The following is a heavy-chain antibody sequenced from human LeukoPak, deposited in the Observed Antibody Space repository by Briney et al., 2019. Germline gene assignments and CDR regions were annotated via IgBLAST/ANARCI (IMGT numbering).Heavy chain of an antibody. J-gene: IGHJ6*03. V-gene: IGHV4-59*01. CDR2: IFHSGIT. CDR1: GGSISSYY. Sequence: SETLSLTCSVSGGSISSYYWSWIRQPPGKGLEWIGYIFHSGITNNNPSLKSRVTISVDRSKNQLSLRLSSVTAADTAVYYCARVTYPPFYYYYFYMDVWGKGTTVSVSS. CDR3: ARVTYPPFYYYYFYMDV. D-gene: IGHD1-14*01.